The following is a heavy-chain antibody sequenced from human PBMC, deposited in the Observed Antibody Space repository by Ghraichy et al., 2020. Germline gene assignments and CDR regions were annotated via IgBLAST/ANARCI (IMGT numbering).Heavy chain of an antibody. Sequence: GGSLRLSCAASGFTFSNAWMSWVRQAPGKGLEWVGRIKSKTDGGTTDYAAPVKGRFTISRDDSKNTLYLQMNSLKTEDTAVYYCTTDRYCSGGSCYAEIYYYYGMDVWGQGTTVTVSS. D-gene: IGHD2-15*01. CDR3: TTDRYCSGGSCYAEIYYYYGMDV. J-gene: IGHJ6*02. V-gene: IGHV3-15*01. CDR1: GFTFSNAW. CDR2: IKSKTDGGTT.